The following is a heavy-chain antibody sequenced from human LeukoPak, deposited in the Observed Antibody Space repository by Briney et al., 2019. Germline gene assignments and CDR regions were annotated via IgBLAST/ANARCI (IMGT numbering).Heavy chain of an antibody. V-gene: IGHV4-31*03. CDR2: IYYNGNT. CDR1: NVSISSGGYF. CDR3: ARAGRKEFLSD. D-gene: IGHD1-14*01. J-gene: IGHJ4*02. Sequence: SQTLSLTCTVSNVSISSGGYFYSWIRQLPGTGLERIGYIYYNGNTYYSPSLKSRVTISLDTSKNQFSLRLPFVTAADTGTYYCARAGRKEFLSDWGQGTQVTVSS.